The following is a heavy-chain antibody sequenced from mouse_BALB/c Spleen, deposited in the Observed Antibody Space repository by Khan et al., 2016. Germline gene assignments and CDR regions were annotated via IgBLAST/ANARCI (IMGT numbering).Heavy chain of an antibody. D-gene: IGHD2-1*01. J-gene: IGHJ3*01. CDR1: GFNIKDYY. Sequence: VQLQQSGAELVRSGASVKLSCTASGFNIKDYYIHWVKQRPEQGLEWIGWLDPENGDAEFAPKFQGKATMTADTSSNTAYLQLSSLTSEDTAVDYCNSYGNSCAWFVYWGRGTLVTVSA. CDR3: NSYGNSCAWFVY. V-gene: IGHV14-4*02. CDR2: LDPENGDA.